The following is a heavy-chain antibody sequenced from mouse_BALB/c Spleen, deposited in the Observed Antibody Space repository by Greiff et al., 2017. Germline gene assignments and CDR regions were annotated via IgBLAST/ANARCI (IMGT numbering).Heavy chain of an antibody. D-gene: IGHD1-1*01. J-gene: IGHJ4*01. V-gene: IGHV1-5*01. Sequence: VHVKQSGTVLARPGASVKMSCKASGYTFTSYWMHWVKQRPGQGLEWIGAIYPGNSDTSYNQKFKGKAKLTAVTSTSTAYMELSSLTNEDSAVYYCTRNSPLRGYAMDYWGQGTSVTVSS. CDR1: GYTFTSYW. CDR3: TRNSPLRGYAMDY. CDR2: IYPGNSDT.